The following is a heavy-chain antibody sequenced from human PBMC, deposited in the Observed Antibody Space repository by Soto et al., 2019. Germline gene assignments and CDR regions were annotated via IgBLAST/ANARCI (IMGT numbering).Heavy chain of an antibody. J-gene: IGHJ4*02. Sequence: SETLSLSCTVSGGSISSYYWSWIRQPPGKGLEWIGFIFYSGSTNYNPSLKSRVSISIDTSKNQFSLKLSSVTAADTAVYYCARAYGYYFDYWGQGTLVTVSS. CDR2: IFYSGST. CDR3: ARAYGYYFDY. CDR1: GGSISSYY. V-gene: IGHV4-59*01. D-gene: IGHD4-17*01.